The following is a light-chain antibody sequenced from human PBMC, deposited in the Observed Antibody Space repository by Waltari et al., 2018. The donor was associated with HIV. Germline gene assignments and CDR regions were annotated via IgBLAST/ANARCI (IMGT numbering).Light chain of an antibody. CDR1: SRDVGSYNL. CDR3: CSYAGSSTWV. J-gene: IGLJ3*02. V-gene: IGLV2-23*02. Sequence: QSALTQPASVSGSPGQSIPLSCTGTSRDVGSYNLVSWYQQHPGQAPKLMIYEVSKRPSGVSNRFSGSKSGNTASLTSSGLQAEDEADYYCCSYAGSSTWVFGGGTKLTVL. CDR2: EVS.